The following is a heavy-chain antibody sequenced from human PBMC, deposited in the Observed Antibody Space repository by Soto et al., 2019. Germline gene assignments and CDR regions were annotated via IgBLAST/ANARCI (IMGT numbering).Heavy chain of an antibody. D-gene: IGHD3-9*01. CDR2: IYYSGST. CDR3: ARGPFPYYDILTGYYPAYYFDY. Sequence: SETLSLTCTVSGGSISSYYWSWIRQPPGKGLEWIGYIYYSGSTNYNPSLKSRVTISVDTSKNQFSLKLSSVTAADTAVYYCARGPFPYYDILTGYYPAYYFDYWGQGTLVTVSS. CDR1: GGSISSYY. V-gene: IGHV4-59*01. J-gene: IGHJ4*02.